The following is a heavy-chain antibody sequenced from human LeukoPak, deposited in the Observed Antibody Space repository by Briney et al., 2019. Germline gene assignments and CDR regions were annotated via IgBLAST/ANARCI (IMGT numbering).Heavy chain of an antibody. V-gene: IGHV3-23*01. J-gene: IGHJ4*02. CDR1: GFTFSSYA. Sequence: GGSLRLSCAASGFTFSSYAMSWVRQAPGKGLEWVSTISGGGGYTYFADSVKGRFTVSRDDSKSMHFLQMNSLRPEDTALYFCAKRITMSAGYCLDSWGRGTLVTVSS. D-gene: IGHD2-21*02. CDR2: ISGGGGYT. CDR3: AKRITMSAGYCLDS.